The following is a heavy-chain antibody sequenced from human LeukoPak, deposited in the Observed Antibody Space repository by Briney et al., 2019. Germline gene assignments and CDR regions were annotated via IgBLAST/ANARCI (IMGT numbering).Heavy chain of an antibody. CDR1: GGTFTSYA. J-gene: IGHJ3*02. V-gene: IGHV1-69*13. CDR3: ATVSRYFDWPDAFDI. CDR2: IIPIFSTA. Sequence: SVKVSCKASGGTFTSYAISWVRQAPGQGLEWMGGIIPIFSTAKYAQKFQGRVTITADESTSTAYMELSSLRSEDTAVYYCATVSRYFDWPDAFDIWGQGTMVTVSS. D-gene: IGHD3-9*01.